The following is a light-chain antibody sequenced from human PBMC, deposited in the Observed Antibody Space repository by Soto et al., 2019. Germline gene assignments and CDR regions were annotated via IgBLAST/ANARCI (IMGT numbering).Light chain of an antibody. Sequence: DIQMTQSPSTLSASVGDRVTITCRASQSISNLLAWYQQKPGKAPKLLIYKASSLESGVPSRFSGSGSGTEFTLTISSLQPNDFTTYYRQQYNSYSRTFGQGTTVAIK. J-gene: IGKJ1*01. CDR1: QSISNL. CDR3: QQYNSYSRT. CDR2: KAS. V-gene: IGKV1-5*03.